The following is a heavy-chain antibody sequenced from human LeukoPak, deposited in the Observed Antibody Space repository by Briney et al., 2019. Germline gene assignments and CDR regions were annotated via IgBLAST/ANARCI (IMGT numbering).Heavy chain of an antibody. Sequence: GGSLRLSCAASGFTFSSYDMHWVRQATGKGLEWVSAIGTAGDTYYPGSVKGRFTISRENAKNSLYLQMNSLRAGDTAVYYCARGPGIAAEKDAFDIWGQGTMVTVSS. J-gene: IGHJ3*02. CDR1: GFTFSSYD. CDR2: IGTAGDT. V-gene: IGHV3-13*01. CDR3: ARGPGIAAEKDAFDI. D-gene: IGHD6-13*01.